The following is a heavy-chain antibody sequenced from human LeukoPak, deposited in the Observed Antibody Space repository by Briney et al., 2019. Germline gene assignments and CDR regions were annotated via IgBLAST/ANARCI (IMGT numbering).Heavy chain of an antibody. Sequence: PGGSLRLSCAASGFTFFTYGMHWVRQAPGKGLEWVAVIWYDGSNKHYADSVKGRFTISRDNSKSTLFLEMNSLRAEDTAVYYCARDLGGGTDYWGQGTLVTVSS. CDR3: ARDLGGGTDY. J-gene: IGHJ4*02. V-gene: IGHV3-33*01. CDR2: IWYDGSNK. D-gene: IGHD3-16*01. CDR1: GFTFFTYG.